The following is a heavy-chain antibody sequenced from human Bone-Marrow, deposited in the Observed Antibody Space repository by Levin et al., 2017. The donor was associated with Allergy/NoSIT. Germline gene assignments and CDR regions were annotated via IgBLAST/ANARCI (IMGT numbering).Heavy chain of an antibody. V-gene: IGHV3-74*01. CDR1: GFTFSSHF. J-gene: IGHJ4*02. Sequence: GESLKISCAASGFTFSSHFMHWVRQAPGRGLVWVSRINRDGSSTSYADSVKGRFTISRDNAKNTLYLQMNSLRGEDTAVYCCETDGGSDNYWGQGTLVTVSS. CDR3: ETDGGSDNY. D-gene: IGHD3-10*01. CDR2: INRDGSST.